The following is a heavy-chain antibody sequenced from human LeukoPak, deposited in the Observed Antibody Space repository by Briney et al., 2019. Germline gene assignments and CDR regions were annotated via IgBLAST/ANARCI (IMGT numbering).Heavy chain of an antibody. CDR1: GGSISSYY. CDR3: ASSGWHRGYFFDY. V-gene: IGHV4-59*08. Sequence: SETLSLTCTVSGGSISSYYWSWIRQPPGKGQEWIGYIYYSGSTNYNPSLKSRVTISVDTSKNQFSLKLRSVTAADTAVYYCASSGWHRGYFFDYWGQGTLVTVSS. CDR2: IYYSGST. D-gene: IGHD6-19*01. J-gene: IGHJ4*02.